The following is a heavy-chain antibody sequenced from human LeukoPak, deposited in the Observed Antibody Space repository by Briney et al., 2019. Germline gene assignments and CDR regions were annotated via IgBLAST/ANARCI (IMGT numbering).Heavy chain of an antibody. D-gene: IGHD4-17*01. Sequence: GGSLRLSCVVSGLTVSSNYMSWVRQAPGKGLEWVSVIYSGGTTNYADSVKGRFLVYRDNSKNTLYLQMNSLRAEDTAVYYCASKLTTGYWGQGTLVTVTS. CDR1: GLTVSSNY. V-gene: IGHV3-66*01. CDR2: IYSGGTT. CDR3: ASKLTTGY. J-gene: IGHJ4*02.